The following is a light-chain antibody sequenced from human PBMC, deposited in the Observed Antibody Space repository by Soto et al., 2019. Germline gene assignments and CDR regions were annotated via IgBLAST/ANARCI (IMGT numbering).Light chain of an antibody. V-gene: IGLV1-47*01. J-gene: IGLJ1*01. CDR3: EAWDDSLSGQV. CDR2: RNT. CDR1: RSNIGNNY. Sequence: QSVLTQPPSASGTPGQTVTISCSGSRSNIGNNYVCWYQQLPGAAPKLLIYRNTQRPSGVPDRFSGSKSGTAASLAISGLRSEDEADYFCEAWDDSLSGQVFGTGTKVTVL.